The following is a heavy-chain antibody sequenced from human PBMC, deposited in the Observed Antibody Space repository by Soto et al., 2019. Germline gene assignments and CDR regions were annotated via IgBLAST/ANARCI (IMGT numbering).Heavy chain of an antibody. CDR2: IDPSDSYT. V-gene: IGHV5-10-1*01. Sequence: PGESLKISCKGSGYSFTSYWISWVRQMPGKGLEWMGRIDPSDSYTNYSPSFQGHVTISADKSISTAYLQWSSLKASDTAMYYCASQSWNYFTPDYWGQGTLVTVSS. CDR3: ASQSWNYFTPDY. J-gene: IGHJ4*02. D-gene: IGHD1-7*01. CDR1: GYSFTSYW.